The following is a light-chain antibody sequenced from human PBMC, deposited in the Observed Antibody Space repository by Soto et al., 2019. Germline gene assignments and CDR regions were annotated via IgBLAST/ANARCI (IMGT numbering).Light chain of an antibody. J-gene: IGKJ3*01. V-gene: IGKV1-39*01. CDR1: QSISNY. CDR3: QQSYSNPRT. CDR2: ATS. Sequence: DIQMTQSPSSLSASVGDRVTITCRASQSISNYLNWYQQKPGKAPKPLIYATSNLQSGVPSTFSGSGSGTDFTLTISSLQPEDFATYYCQQSYSNPRTFGPGTKVDIK.